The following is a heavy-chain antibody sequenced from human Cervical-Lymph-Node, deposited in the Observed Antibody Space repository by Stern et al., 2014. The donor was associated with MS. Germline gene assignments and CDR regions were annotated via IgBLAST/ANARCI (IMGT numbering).Heavy chain of an antibody. J-gene: IGHJ4*02. D-gene: IGHD3-22*01. CDR3: ARRDYSDNSGQTGFDN. CDR2: IYPGDSHT. CDR1: GYSFTTYW. V-gene: IGHV5-51*01. Sequence: EEQLVQSGTEVKRPGDSLKISCKASGYSFTTYWIGWVRQMPGKGLEWMGIIYPGDSHTTYSPSLQGHVTISADTSISTAYLQWSSLKASDTAIYFCARRDYSDNSGQTGFDNWGQGTLVTVSS.